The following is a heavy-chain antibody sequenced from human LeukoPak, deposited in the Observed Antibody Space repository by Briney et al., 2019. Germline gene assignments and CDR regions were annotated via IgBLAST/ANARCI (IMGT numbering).Heavy chain of an antibody. CDR1: GYTFTGYY. Sequence: ASVKVSCKASGYTFTGYYMHWVRQAPGQGLEWMGGIIPIFGTANYAQKFQGRVTITADKSTSTAYMELSSLRSEDTAVYYCARGDLYYYDSSGFGAFDIWGQGTMVTVSS. CDR2: IIPIFGTA. J-gene: IGHJ3*02. CDR3: ARGDLYYYDSSGFGAFDI. D-gene: IGHD3-22*01. V-gene: IGHV1-69*06.